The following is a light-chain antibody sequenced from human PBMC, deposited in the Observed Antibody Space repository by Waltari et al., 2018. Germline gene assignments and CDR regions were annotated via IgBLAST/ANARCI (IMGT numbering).Light chain of an antibody. CDR3: CSYAGRNIWV. CDR1: SSAVGFYNL. CDR2: EVI. V-gene: IGLV2-23*02. Sequence: QSALTQPAPVSGSPGQSITISCTGTSSAVGFYNLVSWYQQHPDKAPKLMVYEVIERPSGVSTRFSGSKSGNTASLTISGLQAEDEADYYCCSYAGRNIWVFGGGTKVTVL. J-gene: IGLJ3*02.